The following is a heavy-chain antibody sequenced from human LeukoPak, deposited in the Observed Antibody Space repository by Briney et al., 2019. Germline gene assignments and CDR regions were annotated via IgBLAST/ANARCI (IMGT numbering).Heavy chain of an antibody. D-gene: IGHD2-15*01. CDR3: ARDTGPGYCSGGRCRAAFDV. J-gene: IGHJ3*01. CDR1: GFSVGSNY. CDR2: IYSGDNS. Sequence: GGSLRLSCAASGFSVGSNYMTWVRQAPGKGLEWVSVIYSGDNSYYADSVKGRFTISRDTSKNTLYLQMNSLRAEDTAVYYCARDTGPGYCSGGRCRAAFDVWGQGTMVTVSS. V-gene: IGHV3-53*01.